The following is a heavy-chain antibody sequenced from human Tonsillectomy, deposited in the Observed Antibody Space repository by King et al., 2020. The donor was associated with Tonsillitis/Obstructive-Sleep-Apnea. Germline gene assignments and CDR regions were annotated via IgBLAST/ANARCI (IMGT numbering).Heavy chain of an antibody. Sequence: VQLVESGAEVKKPGESLSISCKGYGYRFTSYWISWVRQLPGKGLEWMGRIDPSDSYTNYSPSFQGHVTISADKSISTAYLQWGSLKASDTAMYDCARPNYYGSGSYSYWGQGTLVTVSS. CDR1: GYRFTSYW. CDR2: IDPSDSYT. V-gene: IGHV5-10-1*03. D-gene: IGHD3-10*01. CDR3: ARPNYYGSGSYSY. J-gene: IGHJ4*02.